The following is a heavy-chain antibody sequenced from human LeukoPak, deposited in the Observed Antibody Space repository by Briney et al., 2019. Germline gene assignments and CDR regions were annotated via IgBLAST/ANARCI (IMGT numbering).Heavy chain of an antibody. Sequence: GGSLRLSCAASGFTFSTYSMNWVRQAPGKGLEWISYITSSSNTIYYADSVKGRFTISRDNTKNSVYLQMDSLRAEDTAVYNCAREPPTNRDSSNYGNWGQGTLVTVSS. V-gene: IGHV3-48*04. D-gene: IGHD4-11*01. CDR3: AREPPTNRDSSNYGN. CDR1: GFTFSTYS. CDR2: ITSSSNTI. J-gene: IGHJ4*02.